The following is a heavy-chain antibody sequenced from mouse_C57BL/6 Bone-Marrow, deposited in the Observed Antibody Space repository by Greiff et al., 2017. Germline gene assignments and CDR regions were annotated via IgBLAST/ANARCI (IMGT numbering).Heavy chain of an antibody. J-gene: IGHJ4*01. CDR3: ARRKYMDY. CDR2: ISSGGSYT. Sequence: EVNVVESGGDLVKPGGSLKLSCAASGFTFSSYGMSWVRQTPDKRLEWVATISSGGSYTYYPDSVKGRFTISRDNAKNTLYLQMSSLKSEDTAMYYCARRKYMDYWGQGTSVTVTS. CDR1: GFTFSSYG. V-gene: IGHV5-6*02. D-gene: IGHD5-1-1*01.